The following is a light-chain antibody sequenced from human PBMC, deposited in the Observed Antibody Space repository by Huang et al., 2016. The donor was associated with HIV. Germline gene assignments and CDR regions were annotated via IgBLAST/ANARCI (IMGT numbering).Light chain of an antibody. J-gene: IGKJ5*01. CDR1: QIVSTF. CDR3: QQHSYWPIT. V-gene: IGKV3-11*01. Sequence: DIVLTQSPATLSLSPGERATVSCRASQIVSTFLAWYQHKPGQAPRLLIFDASNRASGVPARFSGTGSGTDFTLTISSLEPSYVAVYYCQQHSYWPITFGRGTRLEI. CDR2: DAS.